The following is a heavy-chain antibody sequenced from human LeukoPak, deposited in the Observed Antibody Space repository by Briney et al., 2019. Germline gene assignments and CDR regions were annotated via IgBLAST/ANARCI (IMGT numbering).Heavy chain of an antibody. J-gene: IGHJ6*02. CDR3: AREQPYSSSYYGMDV. Sequence: GGSLRLSCAASGFTFSDYYMSWIRQAPGKGLEWVSYISSSGSTIYYADSVKGRFTISRDNAKNSLYLQMNSLRAEDTAVHYCAREQPYSSSYYGMDVWGQGTTVTVSS. V-gene: IGHV3-11*01. CDR2: ISSSGSTI. D-gene: IGHD6-13*01. CDR1: GFTFSDYY.